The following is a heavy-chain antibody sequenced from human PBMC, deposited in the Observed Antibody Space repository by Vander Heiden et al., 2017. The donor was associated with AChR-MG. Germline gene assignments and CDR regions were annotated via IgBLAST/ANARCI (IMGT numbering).Heavy chain of an antibody. V-gene: IGHV3-30-3*01. Sequence: QVQLAEPGGGLAQPGRPPKLSSASAGFCFGSYAMHWVRHAPGKGLECVAVISYDGSNHYYADSVKGRFTISRDNSKNTLYLQMNSLRAEDTAVYYCASGSGSRGGWYFDLWVRGTLVTVSS. CDR3: ASGSGSRGGWYFDL. D-gene: IGHD1-26*01. CDR1: GFCFGSYA. CDR2: ISYDGSNH. J-gene: IGHJ2*01.